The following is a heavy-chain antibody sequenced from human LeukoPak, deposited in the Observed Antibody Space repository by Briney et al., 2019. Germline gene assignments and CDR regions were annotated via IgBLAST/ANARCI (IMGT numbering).Heavy chain of an antibody. Sequence: GGSLRLSCAASGFTFSSYAMHWVRQTPGKGLEWVSGITHDGSKKYYADSVNGRFTISRDNSKNTLYLQMNSLRAEDTAVYYCARDFSGEYCVDMWGQGTMVTVSS. J-gene: IGHJ3*02. CDR3: ARDFSGEYCVDM. CDR2: ITHDGSKK. V-gene: IGHV3-30-3*01. D-gene: IGHD1-26*01. CDR1: GFTFSSYA.